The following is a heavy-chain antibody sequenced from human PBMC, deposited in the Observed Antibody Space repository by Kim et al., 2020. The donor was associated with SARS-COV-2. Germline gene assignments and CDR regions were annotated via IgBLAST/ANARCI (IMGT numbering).Heavy chain of an antibody. CDR1: GFTFTSSA. CDR2: IVVGSGNT. D-gene: IGHD3-10*01. CDR3: AADTVLLWFGEYYGMDV. J-gene: IGHJ6*02. V-gene: IGHV1-58*01. Sequence: SVKVSCKASGFTFTSSAVQWVRQARGQRLEWIGWIVVGSGNTNYAQKFQERVTITRDMSTSTAYMELSSLRSEDTAVYYCAADTVLLWFGEYYGMDVWGQGTTVTVSS.